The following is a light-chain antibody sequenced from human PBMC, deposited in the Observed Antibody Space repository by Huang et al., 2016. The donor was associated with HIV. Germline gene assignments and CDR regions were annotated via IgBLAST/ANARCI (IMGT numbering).Light chain of an antibody. CDR1: QSISNY. J-gene: IGKJ1*01. CDR2: GAS. V-gene: IGKV1-39*01. Sequence: DIQMTQSPASLSASVGDRVTITCRATQSISNYVNWYQQKPGKAPTLLIYGASTLQSGVPSRFSGIGSGTDFTLTISSLQPEDFTTYYCQQSYNTPPTFGQGTKVEI. CDR3: QQSYNTPPT.